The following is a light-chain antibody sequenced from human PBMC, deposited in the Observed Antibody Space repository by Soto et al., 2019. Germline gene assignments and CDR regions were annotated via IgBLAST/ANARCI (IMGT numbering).Light chain of an antibody. CDR1: SSDAGGYNY. J-gene: IGLJ3*02. V-gene: IGLV2-8*01. Sequence: QSVLTQPPSASGSPGQSVTISCTATSSDAGGYNYVSWYQQHPDKAPKLMIYEVNKRPSGVPDRFSGSRSGNTASLTVSGLQAEDEADYYCSSYTGTNNWVFGGGTKLTVL. CDR2: EVN. CDR3: SSYTGTNNWV.